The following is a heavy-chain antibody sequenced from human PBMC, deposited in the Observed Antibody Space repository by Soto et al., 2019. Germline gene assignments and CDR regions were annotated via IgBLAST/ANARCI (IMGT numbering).Heavy chain of an antibody. CDR1: GGSVNSGGYS. D-gene: IGHD2-8*01. J-gene: IGHJ5*02. CDR2: ISPSGSP. V-gene: IGHV4-30-2*01. CDR3: TRGVLA. Sequence: KPSETLSLTCSVSGGSVNSGGYSWSWIRQPPGKGLEWIGFISPSGSPAYNPSLKSQVTISVDRSNNQISLEISSVTAADTAVYYCTRGVLAWGPGTLVTVSS.